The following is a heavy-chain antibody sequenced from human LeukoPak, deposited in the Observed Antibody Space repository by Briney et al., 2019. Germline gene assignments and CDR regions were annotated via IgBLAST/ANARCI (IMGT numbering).Heavy chain of an antibody. V-gene: IGHV4-4*07. Sequence: SETLSLTCTVSGGSITSYYWHWTRETAGKGLEWIGHIHASGSINYNPSLKSRVTMSVDTSKNQVSLKLRSVTAADAGVYSCARAWGSGYYVDYWGQGTLVTVSS. D-gene: IGHD3-22*01. CDR2: IHASGSI. CDR3: ARAWGSGYYVDY. J-gene: IGHJ4*02. CDR1: GGSITSYY.